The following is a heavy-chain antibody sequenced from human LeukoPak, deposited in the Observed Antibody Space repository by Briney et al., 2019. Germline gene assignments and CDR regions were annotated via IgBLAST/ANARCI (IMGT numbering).Heavy chain of an antibody. J-gene: IGHJ4*03. D-gene: IGHD5-18*01. Sequence: PEGSLRLSCSASGFTFSSYAMHWVRQAPGKGLEYVSGISSNGGNTYYADSVKGRFTISRDNSKNTLYLQMSRLRAEDTVVYCGVKGTAMVWGPIGDRGQGSLVT. CDR3: VKGTAMVWGPIGD. CDR1: GFTFSSYA. V-gene: IGHV3-64D*06. CDR2: ISSNGGNT.